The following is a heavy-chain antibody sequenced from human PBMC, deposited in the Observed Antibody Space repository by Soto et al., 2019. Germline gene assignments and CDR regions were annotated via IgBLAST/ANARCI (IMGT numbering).Heavy chain of an antibody. CDR2: IKQDGSEK. Sequence: HPGGSLRLSCAASGFTFSSYWMSWVRQAPGKGLEWVANIKQDGSEKYYVDSVKGRFTISRDNAKNSLYLQMNSLRAEDTAVYYCARDINWSYVPPQTIFDYWGQGTLVTVSS. CDR1: GFTFSSYW. CDR3: ARDINWSYVPPQTIFDY. J-gene: IGHJ4*01. V-gene: IGHV3-7*01. D-gene: IGHD1-7*01.